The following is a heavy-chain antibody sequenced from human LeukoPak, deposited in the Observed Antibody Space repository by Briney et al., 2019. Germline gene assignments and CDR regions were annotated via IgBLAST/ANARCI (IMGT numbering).Heavy chain of an antibody. Sequence: ASVKVSCKASGYTFTSYGISWVRQAPGQGLEWMGWISAYNGNTNYAQKLQGRVTMTTDTSTSTAYMELRSLRSDDTAVYYCARPFMIVVDNTKNYYYYGMGVWGQGTTVTVSS. D-gene: IGHD3-22*01. CDR1: GYTFTSYG. CDR3: ARPFMIVVDNTKNYYYYGMGV. J-gene: IGHJ6*02. CDR2: ISAYNGNT. V-gene: IGHV1-18*01.